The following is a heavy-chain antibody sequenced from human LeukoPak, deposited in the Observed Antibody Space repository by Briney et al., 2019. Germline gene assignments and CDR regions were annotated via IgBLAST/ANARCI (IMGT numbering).Heavy chain of an antibody. V-gene: IGHV4-39*02. J-gene: IGHJ4*02. CDR1: GGSIRSSSFY. Sequence: SETLSLTCTVSGGSIRSSSFYWGWIRQPPGKGLEWIGSIHSSRYTSYTPSLKSRVAISVDTSKNQFSLRLRSVTAPDTAVYYCARDYGDYFDYWGQGTLVTVSS. CDR3: ARDYGDYFDY. D-gene: IGHD4-17*01. CDR2: IHSSRYT.